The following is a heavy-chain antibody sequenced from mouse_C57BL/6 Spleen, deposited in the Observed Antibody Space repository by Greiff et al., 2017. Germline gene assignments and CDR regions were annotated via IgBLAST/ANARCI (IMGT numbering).Heavy chain of an antibody. V-gene: IGHV1-64*01. CDR2: IHPNSGST. D-gene: IGHD2-2*01. CDR3: ARVYYGYDAWFAY. CDR1: GYTFTSYW. Sequence: VKLQQPGAELVKPGASVKLSCKASGYTFTSYWMHWVKQRPGQGLEWIGMIHPNSGSTNYNEKFKSKATLTVDKSSSTAYMQLSSLTSEGSAVYDGARVYYGYDAWFAYWGQGTLVTVSA. J-gene: IGHJ3*01.